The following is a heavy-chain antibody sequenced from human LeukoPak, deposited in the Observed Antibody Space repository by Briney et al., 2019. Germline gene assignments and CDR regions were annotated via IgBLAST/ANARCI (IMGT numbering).Heavy chain of an antibody. CDR2: IYCSGST. CDR1: GGSISSYY. V-gene: IGHV4-59*08. Sequence: PSETLSLTCTVSGGSISSYYWSWIRQPPGKGLEWIGYIYCSGSTNYNPTLKSRVTISVDTSKNQFSLKLSSVTAADTAVYYCARLNYYYYYGMDVWGQGTTVTVSS. CDR3: ARLNYYYYYGMDV. J-gene: IGHJ6*02.